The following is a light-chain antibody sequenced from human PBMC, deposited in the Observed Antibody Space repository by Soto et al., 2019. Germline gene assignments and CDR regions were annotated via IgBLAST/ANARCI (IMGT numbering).Light chain of an antibody. V-gene: IGKV1-5*03. CDR2: KAS. CDR1: QSISNW. Sequence: DVQMTLSPSTLSANVGDRVTISCRASQSISNWLAWYQQKPGKAPKILIYKASSLEGGVPSRFSGSGSGTEFTLTISSLRPDDFATYYCQHYNGYRWTFGQGTKV. J-gene: IGKJ1*01. CDR3: QHYNGYRWT.